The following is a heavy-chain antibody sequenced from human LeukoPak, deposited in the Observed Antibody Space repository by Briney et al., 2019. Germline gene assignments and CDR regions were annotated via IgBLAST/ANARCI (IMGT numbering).Heavy chain of an antibody. Sequence: ASVTVSCTASGYTFTSYDINWVRQAAGQGREWMGWMNPNRGNTGYAQKFQGRVTMTRNTSISTAYMELSSLRSEDTAVYYCARGLGFPAATLGYWGQGTLVTVSS. V-gene: IGHV1-8*01. J-gene: IGHJ4*02. CDR1: GYTFTSYD. D-gene: IGHD2-2*01. CDR2: MNPNRGNT. CDR3: ARGLGFPAATLGY.